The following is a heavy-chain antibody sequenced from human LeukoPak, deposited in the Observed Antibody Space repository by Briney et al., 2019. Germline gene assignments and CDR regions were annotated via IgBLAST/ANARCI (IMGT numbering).Heavy chain of an antibody. CDR2: IIPILGIA. CDR1: GGTFSSYA. J-gene: IGHJ4*02. CDR3: ATWPPAPGVVISY. Sequence: SVKVSCKASGGTFSSYAISWVRQAPGQGLEWMGRIIPILGIANYAQKFQGRVTITADKSTSTAYMELSSLRSEDTAVYYCATWPPAPGVVISYWGQGTLVTVSS. D-gene: IGHD3-3*01. V-gene: IGHV1-69*04.